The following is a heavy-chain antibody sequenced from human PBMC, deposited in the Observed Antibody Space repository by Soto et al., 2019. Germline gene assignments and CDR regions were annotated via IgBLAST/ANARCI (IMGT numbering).Heavy chain of an antibody. CDR1: GFTFNTYT. V-gene: IGHV3-21*01. Sequence: GGSLRLSCEASGFTFNTYTMNWVRQAPGKGLEWVSSLSRLSTYIYYAESLKGRFTISRDDAKNSLYLQMNNLRAEDTAVYYCARDHEAHSDSSGQFQGAFDIWGQGTVVTVSS. D-gene: IGHD3-22*01. J-gene: IGHJ3*02. CDR2: LSRLSTYI. CDR3: ARDHEAHSDSSGQFQGAFDI.